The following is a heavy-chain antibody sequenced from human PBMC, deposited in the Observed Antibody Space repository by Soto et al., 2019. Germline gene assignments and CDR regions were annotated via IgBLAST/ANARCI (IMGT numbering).Heavy chain of an antibody. CDR2: INPNSGGT. CDR3: ARAALMYSSSSYNWFDP. D-gene: IGHD6-6*01. CDR1: GYTFTGYY. Sequence: ASVKVSCKASGYTFTGYYMHWVRQAPGQGLEWMGWINPNSGGTNYAQKFQGWVTMTRDTSISTAYMELSRLRSDDTAVYYCARAALMYSSSSYNWFDPWGQGTLVTVSS. J-gene: IGHJ5*02. V-gene: IGHV1-2*04.